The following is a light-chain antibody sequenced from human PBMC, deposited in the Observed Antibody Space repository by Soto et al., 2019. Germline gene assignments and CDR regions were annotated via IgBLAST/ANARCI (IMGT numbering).Light chain of an antibody. Sequence: EIVSTQSPGTLSLSPGERATLSCRASQSLSSNYLAWYQQKPGQTPRLLIYAASSRATGIPDRFSGSGSGTDFTLTISRLEPEDFALYYCQQSGSSPWTFGQGTKVDIK. V-gene: IGKV3-20*01. J-gene: IGKJ1*01. CDR1: QSLSSNY. CDR3: QQSGSSPWT. CDR2: AAS.